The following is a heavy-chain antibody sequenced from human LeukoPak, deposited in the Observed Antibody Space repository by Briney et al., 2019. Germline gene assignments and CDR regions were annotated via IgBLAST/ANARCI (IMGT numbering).Heavy chain of an antibody. J-gene: IGHJ6*02. CDR3: ATPCRSSGGSCLTRYYYYGMDV. CDR2: FDPEDGET. CDR1: EFNFNTYA. V-gene: IGHV1-24*01. D-gene: IGHD2-15*01. Sequence: GGSLRLSCVASEFNFNTYALHWVRQAPGKGLEWMGGFDPEDGETIYAQKFQGRVTMTEDTSTDTAYMELSSLRSEDTAVYYCATPCRSSGGSCLTRYYYYGMDVWGQGTTVTVSS.